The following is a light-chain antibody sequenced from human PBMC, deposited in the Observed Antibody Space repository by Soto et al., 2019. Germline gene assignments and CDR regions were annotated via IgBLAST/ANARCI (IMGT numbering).Light chain of an antibody. CDR2: GAS. Sequence: EIVLTQSPGTLSLSPGERATLYCRASQSVSNRYLAWYQQKSGQAPRLLISGASSRATGIPDRFSGSGSGTDFTLTISRLEPEDFAVYYCQQYGSSPPITFGQGTRLE. CDR3: QQYGSSPPIT. CDR1: QSVSNRY. V-gene: IGKV3-20*01. J-gene: IGKJ5*01.